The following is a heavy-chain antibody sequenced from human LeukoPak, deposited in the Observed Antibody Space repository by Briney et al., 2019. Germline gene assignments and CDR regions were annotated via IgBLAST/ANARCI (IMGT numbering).Heavy chain of an antibody. CDR1: GGSISSSSYH. CDR3: ASTTYYDILTGYYIGSY. V-gene: IGHV4-39*01. J-gene: IGHJ4*02. Sequence: PSETLSLTCTVSGGSISSSSYHWGWIRQPPGKGLEWIGSIYYSGSTYYNPSLKSRVTISVDTSKNQFSLKLSSVTAADTAVYYCASTTYYDILTGYYIGSYWGQGTLVTVSS. D-gene: IGHD3-9*01. CDR2: IYYSGST.